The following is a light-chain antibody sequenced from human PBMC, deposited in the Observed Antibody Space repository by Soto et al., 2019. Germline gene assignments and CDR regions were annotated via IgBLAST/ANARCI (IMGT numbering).Light chain of an antibody. Sequence: DIVMTQSPLSLSVTPGEPASISCRSSQSLLHRNGYTYLDWYLQKPGQSPQLLIYMGSNRASGVPDRFSGSGSGTDFTLKISRVEAEDVGIYYCMQSLQTRTFGGGTKVDIK. CDR2: MGS. J-gene: IGKJ4*01. CDR3: MQSLQTRT. CDR1: QSLLHRNGYTY. V-gene: IGKV2-28*01.